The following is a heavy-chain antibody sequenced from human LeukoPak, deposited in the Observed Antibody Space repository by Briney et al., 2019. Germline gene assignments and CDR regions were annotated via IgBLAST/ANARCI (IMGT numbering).Heavy chain of an antibody. V-gene: IGHV3-15*01. CDR1: GFAFSNAW. D-gene: IGHD4-17*01. J-gene: IGHJ4*02. CDR2: IKSKTDGGTT. CDR3: TTRKAYGDYGYDY. Sequence: GGSLRLSCAASGFAFSNAWRSWVRQAPGKGLEWVGRIKSKTDGGTTDYAAPVKGRFTISRDDSKNTLYLQMNSLKTEDTAVYYCTTRKAYGDYGYDYWGRGTLVTVSS.